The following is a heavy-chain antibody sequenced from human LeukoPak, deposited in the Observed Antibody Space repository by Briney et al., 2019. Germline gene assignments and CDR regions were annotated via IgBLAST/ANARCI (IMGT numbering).Heavy chain of an antibody. J-gene: IGHJ3*02. CDR2: ISYDGSNK. Sequence: PGGSLRLSCAASGFTFSSYAMHWVRQAPGKGLEWVAVISYDGSNKYYADSVKGRFTISRGNSKNTPYLQMNSLRAEDTAVYYCARENWDYDAFDIWGQGTMVTVSS. CDR1: GFTFSSYA. V-gene: IGHV3-30-3*01. CDR3: ARENWDYDAFDI. D-gene: IGHD1-7*01.